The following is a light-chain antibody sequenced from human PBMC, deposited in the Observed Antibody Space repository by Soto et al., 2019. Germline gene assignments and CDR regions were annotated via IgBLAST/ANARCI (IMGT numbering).Light chain of an antibody. CDR3: QQTYSSPWT. CDR2: AGS. CDR1: QSISIY. Sequence: DIQMTQSPSSLSASVGGRGTITFLASQSISIYVNWYQQKPGEAPILLIYAGSSLQSGVPSRFGGSGSGTDFTLTITSLQPEDFATYSCQQTYSSPWTFGQGTKVDIK. V-gene: IGKV1-39*01. J-gene: IGKJ1*01.